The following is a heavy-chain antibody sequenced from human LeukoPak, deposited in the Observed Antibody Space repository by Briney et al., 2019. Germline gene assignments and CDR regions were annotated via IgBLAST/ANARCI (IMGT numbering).Heavy chain of an antibody. D-gene: IGHD3-10*01. CDR2: ISSSSYI. Sequence: GGSLRLSCAASGFTFSSYSMNWVRQAPGKGLEWVSSISSSSYIYYADSVKGRFTISRDNAKNSLYLQMNSLRAEDTAVYYCARELGPWGVRGVIIEPNDYWGQGTLATVSS. V-gene: IGHV3-21*01. CDR3: ARELGPWGVRGVIIEPNDY. J-gene: IGHJ4*02. CDR1: GFTFSSYS.